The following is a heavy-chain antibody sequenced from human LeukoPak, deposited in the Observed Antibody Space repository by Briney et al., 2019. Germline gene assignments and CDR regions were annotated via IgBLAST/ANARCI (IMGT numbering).Heavy chain of an antibody. V-gene: IGHV1-18*01. CDR2: ISAYNGNT. Sequence: GASVKVSCKASGYTFTSYGISWVRQAPGQGLEWMGWISAYNGNTNYAQKLQGRVTMTTDTSTSTAYMELRSLRSDDTAVYYCARAGYCSSTSCYSEYFQHWGQGTLVTASS. CDR1: GYTFTSYG. CDR3: ARAGYCSSTSCYSEYFQH. J-gene: IGHJ1*01. D-gene: IGHD2-2*01.